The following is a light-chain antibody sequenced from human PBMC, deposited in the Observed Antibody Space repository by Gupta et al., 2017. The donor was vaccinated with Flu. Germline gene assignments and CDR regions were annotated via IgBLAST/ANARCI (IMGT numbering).Light chain of an antibody. CDR1: QTVRTW. Sequence: DIQVTQSPSTLSASVGDTVTITCRASQTVRTWLAWYQQKPGKAPKLLIYKASSLETGVPSRFSGSGSGTEFSLTISSLQPDDFATYYCQQSNTYSFGQGTYVEV. V-gene: IGKV1-5*03. CDR2: KAS. CDR3: QQSNTYS. J-gene: IGKJ1*01.